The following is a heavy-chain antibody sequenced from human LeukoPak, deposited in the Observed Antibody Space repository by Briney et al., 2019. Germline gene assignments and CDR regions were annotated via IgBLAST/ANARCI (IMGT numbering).Heavy chain of an antibody. CDR1: GYTFTSYY. CDR2: INPSGGST. CDR3: ARVAQVEMATRPFDY. Sequence: GASVKVSCKASGYTFTSYYMHWVRQAPGQGLEWMGIINPSGGSTSYAQKFQGRVTMTRDTSTSTVYMELSSLRSEDTAVYYCARVAQVEMATRPFDYWGQGTLVTVS. V-gene: IGHV1-46*01. J-gene: IGHJ4*02. D-gene: IGHD5-24*01.